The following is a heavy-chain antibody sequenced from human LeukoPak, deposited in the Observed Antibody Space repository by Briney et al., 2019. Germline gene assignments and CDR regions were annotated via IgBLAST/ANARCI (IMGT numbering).Heavy chain of an antibody. CDR2: INPNSGGK. D-gene: IGHD3-3*01. CDR3: ARGRDFWSGYTDY. J-gene: IGHJ4*02. Sequence: ASVKVSCKASGYTFTGYYMHWVRQAPGQGLEWMGRINPNSGGKNYAQKFQGRVTMTRDTSISTAYMELSRLRSDDTAVYYCARGRDFWSGYTDYWGQGTLVTVSS. V-gene: IGHV1-2*02. CDR1: GYTFTGYY.